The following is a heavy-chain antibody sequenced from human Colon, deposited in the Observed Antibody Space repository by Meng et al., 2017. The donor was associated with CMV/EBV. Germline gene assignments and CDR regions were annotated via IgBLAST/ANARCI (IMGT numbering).Heavy chain of an antibody. CDR1: GGSISDYY. CDR2: IHYTGLT. V-gene: IGHV4-59*01. CDR3: ARGPIAAKADL. D-gene: IGHD6-25*01. J-gene: IGHJ5*02. Sequence: GSLRLSCTVSGGSISDYYWHWMRQPPGKGLEWIGYIHYTGLTNYSPSLKSRVTMAVDTSKNQLSLKLTSVTAADTAVFYCARGPIAAKADLWGQGALVTVSS.